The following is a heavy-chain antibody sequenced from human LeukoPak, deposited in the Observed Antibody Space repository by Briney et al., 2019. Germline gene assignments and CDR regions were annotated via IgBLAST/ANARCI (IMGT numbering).Heavy chain of an antibody. CDR3: ARHLLTMIVGDDAFDI. V-gene: IGHV4-39*01. J-gene: IGHJ3*02. Sequence: PSETLSLTCTVSGGSISSSSYYWGWIRQPPGKGLEWIGSIYYSGSTYYNPSLKSRVTISVDTSKNQFSLKLSSVTAADTAVYYCARHLLTMIVGDDAFDIWGQGTMVTVSS. CDR1: GGSISSSSYY. CDR2: IYYSGST. D-gene: IGHD3-22*01.